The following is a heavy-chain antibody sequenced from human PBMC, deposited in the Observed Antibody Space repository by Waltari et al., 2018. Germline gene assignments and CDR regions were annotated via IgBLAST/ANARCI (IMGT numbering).Heavy chain of an antibody. Sequence: EVQLVESGGGLVQPGGSLTLHCAASGFIFSDYWIGWVRQAPGKGLEWVANIKPDGSEPNYLGSLKDRFTISTDNAKDSVLLHVSSLRAEDTAVYYCARYVLLQDGHYFDSWGQGTLVTVSS. V-gene: IGHV3-7*01. J-gene: IGHJ4*02. CDR2: IKPDGSEP. CDR1: GFIFSDYW. D-gene: IGHD1-26*01. CDR3: ARYVLLQDGHYFDS.